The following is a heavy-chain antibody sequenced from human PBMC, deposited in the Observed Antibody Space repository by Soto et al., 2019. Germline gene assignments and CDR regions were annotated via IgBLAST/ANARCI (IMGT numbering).Heavy chain of an antibody. Sequence: HPGGSLRLSCASSRFNFNHYGIHCVRQAPRNGLDSLALISYDGSNKYYADSVKGRFTMSRDNSKNTLYLQMITLRAEDTAVYYCAKGEYCDGGKCYFDYGMDVWGQGTTVTVSS. D-gene: IGHD2-15*01. CDR2: ISYDGSNK. CDR3: AKGEYCDGGKCYFDYGMDV. V-gene: IGHV3-30*18. J-gene: IGHJ6*02. CDR1: RFNFNHYG.